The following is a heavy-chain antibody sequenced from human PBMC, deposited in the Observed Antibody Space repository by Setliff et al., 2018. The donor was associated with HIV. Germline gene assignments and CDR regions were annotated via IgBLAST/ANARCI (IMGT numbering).Heavy chain of an antibody. Sequence: PSETLSLTCTVSGGSISSYYWSWIRQPPRKGLEWIGYIYYSGSTNYNPSLKSRVTISVDTSKNQFSLKLSSVTAADTAVYCCARDFLGYCSSTSCHSHYMDVWGKGTTVTVSS. V-gene: IGHV4-59*01. D-gene: IGHD2-2*01. CDR2: IYYSGST. CDR1: GGSISSYY. J-gene: IGHJ6*03. CDR3: ARDFLGYCSSTSCHSHYMDV.